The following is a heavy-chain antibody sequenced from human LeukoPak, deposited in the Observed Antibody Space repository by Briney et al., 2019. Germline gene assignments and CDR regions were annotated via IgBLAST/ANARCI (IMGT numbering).Heavy chain of an antibody. D-gene: IGHD3-22*01. CDR3: ARSYYDSSGHPIIDY. V-gene: IGHV4-4*09. J-gene: IGHJ4*02. CDR2: IYTSGST. CDR1: GGSINSYY. Sequence: KPSETLSLTCTVSGGSINSYYWSWIRQPPGKGLEWIGYIYTSGSTNYNPSLKSRVTISVDTSKNQFSLKLSSVTAADTAVYYCARSYYDSSGHPIIDYWGQGTLVTVSS.